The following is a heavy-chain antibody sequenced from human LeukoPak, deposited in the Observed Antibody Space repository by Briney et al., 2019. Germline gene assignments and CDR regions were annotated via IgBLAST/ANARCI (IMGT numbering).Heavy chain of an antibody. CDR3: ARDFIVVDAFDI. V-gene: IGHV4-30-2*01. CDR2: IYHSGST. CDR1: GGSISSGGYY. J-gene: IGHJ3*02. Sequence: SQTLSLTCTVSGGSISSGGYYWSWIRQPPGKGLEWIGYIYHSGSTYYNPSLKSRVTISVDRSRNQFSLQLNSVTPEDTAVYYCARDFIVVDAFDIWGQGTMVTVSS. D-gene: IGHD3-16*02.